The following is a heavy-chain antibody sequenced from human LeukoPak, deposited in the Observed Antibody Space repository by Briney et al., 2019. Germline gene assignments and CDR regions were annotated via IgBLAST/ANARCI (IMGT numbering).Heavy chain of an antibody. J-gene: IGHJ4*02. CDR2: INPNSGGT. V-gene: IGHV1-2*02. D-gene: IGHD3-22*01. CDR3: ARGRASPSGYYYDY. CDR1: GYTFTGYY. Sequence: GASVKVSCKASGYTFTGYYMHWVRQAPGQGLERMGWINPNSGGTNYAQKFQGRVTMTRDTSISTAYMELSRLRSDDTAVYYCARGRASPSGYYYDYWGQGTLVTVSS.